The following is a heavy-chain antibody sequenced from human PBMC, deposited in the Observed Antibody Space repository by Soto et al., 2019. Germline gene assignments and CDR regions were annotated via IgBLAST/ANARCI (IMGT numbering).Heavy chain of an antibody. V-gene: IGHV3-30-3*01. Sequence: QVQLVESGGGVVQPGRSLRLSCAASGFTFSSYAMHWVRQAPGKGLEWVAVISYDGSNKYYADSVKGRFTISRDNSKNTLYLQMNSLIAEDTAVYYCARPPVGGYNWGIRFDYWGQGTLVTVSS. D-gene: IGHD5-12*01. CDR3: ARPPVGGYNWGIRFDY. CDR1: GFTFSSYA. CDR2: ISYDGSNK. J-gene: IGHJ4*02.